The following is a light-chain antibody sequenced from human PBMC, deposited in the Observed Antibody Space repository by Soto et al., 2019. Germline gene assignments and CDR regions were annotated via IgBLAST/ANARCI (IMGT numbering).Light chain of an antibody. CDR2: SNN. V-gene: IGLV1-44*01. CDR3: AAWYDRLNGPV. J-gene: IGLJ1*01. Sequence: QSVLTQPPSASGTPGQRVTISCSGSSSNIGSNTVNWYQQLPGTAPKLLIYSNNQRPSGVPDRFSGSKSGTSASLAISGLQSEDEAVYYCAAWYDRLNGPVFGRAPKVT. CDR1: SSNIGSNT.